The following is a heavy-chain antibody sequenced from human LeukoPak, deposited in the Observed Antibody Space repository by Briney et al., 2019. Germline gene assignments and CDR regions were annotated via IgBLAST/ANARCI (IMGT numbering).Heavy chain of an antibody. D-gene: IGHD2-2*01. V-gene: IGHV4-59*01. CDR1: GGSISSYY. J-gene: IGHJ3*02. Sequence: PSETLSLTCTVSGGSISSYYWSWIRQPPGKGLEWIGYIYYSGSTNYNPSLKSRVTISVDTSKNQFSLKLSSVTAADTAVYYCARQSEEYQLPQDAFDIWGQGTMVTVSS. CDR2: IYYSGST. CDR3: ARQSEEYQLPQDAFDI.